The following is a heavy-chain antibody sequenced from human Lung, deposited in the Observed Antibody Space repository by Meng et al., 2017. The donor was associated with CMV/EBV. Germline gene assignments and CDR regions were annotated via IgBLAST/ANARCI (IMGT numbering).Heavy chain of an antibody. D-gene: IGHD1-1*01. V-gene: IGHV3-7*01. CDR2: IKQDESEI. Sequence: GESLKISCAASGFTFSSFWMAWVRQAPGKGLGWVGNIKQDESEIQYVGSVKGRLTITRDNAKNSLFLQMNSLRAEDTAVYYCARSMLEVNRYYYGMDVWGEGXPVTFSS. CDR1: GFTFSSFW. J-gene: IGHJ6*04. CDR3: ARSMLEVNRYYYGMDV.